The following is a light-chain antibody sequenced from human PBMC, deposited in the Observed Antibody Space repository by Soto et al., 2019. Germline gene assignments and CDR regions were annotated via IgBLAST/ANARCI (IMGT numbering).Light chain of an antibody. CDR3: HHYGSSPYT. CDR1: QSLSGNY. J-gene: IGKJ2*01. V-gene: IGKV3-20*01. Sequence: EIVLTQSPGTLSLSPGERATLSCRASQSLSGNYLAWYQQKPGQAPSPLIFGVSSRATGIPDRFSGSGSGTDFTLTINRLEPEDFAVYYCHHYGSSPYTFGLGTKLEIK. CDR2: GVS.